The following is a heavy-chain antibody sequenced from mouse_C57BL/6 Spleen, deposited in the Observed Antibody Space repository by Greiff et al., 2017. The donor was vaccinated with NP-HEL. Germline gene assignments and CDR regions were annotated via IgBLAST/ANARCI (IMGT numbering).Heavy chain of an antibody. CDR2: ISSGSSTI. V-gene: IGHV5-17*01. J-gene: IGHJ3*01. CDR1: GFTFSDYG. CDR3: ARGLPWFAY. Sequence: EVKLVESGGGLVKPGGSLKLSCAASGFTFSDYGMHWVRQAPEKGLEWVAYISSGSSTIYYADTVKGRFTISRDNAKNTLCLQMTRLTSEDTAMYYCARGLPWFAYWGQGTLVTVSA.